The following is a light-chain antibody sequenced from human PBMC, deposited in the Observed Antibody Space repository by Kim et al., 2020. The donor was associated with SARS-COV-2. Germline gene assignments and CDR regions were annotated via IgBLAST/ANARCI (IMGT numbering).Light chain of an antibody. CDR1: QSVGNS. CDR3: QQRYNWPLT. V-gene: IGKV3-11*01. CDR2: ETS. Sequence: SLSPGERAPLSCRASQSVGNSLAWFQQKPGQATRLLIFETSNRATGIPARFSGSGSGTAFTLTISSLEPEDFAVYYCQQRYNWPLTFGGGTKLEI. J-gene: IGKJ4*01.